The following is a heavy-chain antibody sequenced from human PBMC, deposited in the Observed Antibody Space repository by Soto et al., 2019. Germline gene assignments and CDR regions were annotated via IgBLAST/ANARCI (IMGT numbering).Heavy chain of an antibody. D-gene: IGHD6-19*01. Sequence: AGGSLRLSCAASGFTFSSYGMHWVRHAPGKGLEWVSVISYDGSKKYYADSVKGRFTISRDNSKNTLYLQMSSLRAEDTAVYYCVKDGSSGWPYYYGMDVWGQGTTVT. CDR2: ISYDGSKK. J-gene: IGHJ6*02. CDR1: GFTFSSYG. CDR3: VKDGSSGWPYYYGMDV. V-gene: IGHV3-30*18.